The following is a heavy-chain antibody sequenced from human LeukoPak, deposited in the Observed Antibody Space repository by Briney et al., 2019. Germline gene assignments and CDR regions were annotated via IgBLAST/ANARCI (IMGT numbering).Heavy chain of an antibody. CDR1: GFTFSSYW. Sequence: GGSLRLSCEASGFTFSSYWMHWVRQVPGRGLVWVSRINSDGSSTSYADSVKGRFTIFRDNAKNTLYLQMNSLRAEDTAVYYCKSEVIAPFDYWGQGILVTVSS. D-gene: IGHD2-21*01. CDR2: INSDGSST. J-gene: IGHJ4*02. CDR3: KSEVIAPFDY. V-gene: IGHV3-74*01.